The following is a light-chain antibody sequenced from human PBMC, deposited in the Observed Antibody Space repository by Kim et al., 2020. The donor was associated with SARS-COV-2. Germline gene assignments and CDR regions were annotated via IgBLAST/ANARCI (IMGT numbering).Light chain of an antibody. V-gene: IGLV2-14*03. CDR3: SCYTNKGTLV. J-gene: IGLJ2*01. Sequence: QSALTQPAAVSGSPGQSITISCIGSSNDVGSYDYVTWYQQFPANAPKVLIYDVTKRPSGVSSRFSGSKSGNTASLRISRVQPDDEADYYCSCYTNKGTLVFGGGTKVTVL. CDR2: DVT. CDR1: SNDVGSYDY.